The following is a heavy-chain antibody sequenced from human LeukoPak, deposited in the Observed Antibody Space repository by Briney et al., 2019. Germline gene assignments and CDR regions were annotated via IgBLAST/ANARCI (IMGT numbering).Heavy chain of an antibody. CDR1: GGSISSSSYY. CDR3: ARDLRSYDFWSGCYKGFDY. J-gene: IGHJ4*02. CDR2: IYYSGST. Sequence: SETLSLTCTVSGGSISSSSYYWGWIRQPPGKGLEWIGSIYYSGSTYYNPSLKSRVTISVDTSKNQFSLKLSSVTAADTAVYYCARDLRSYDFWSGCYKGFDYWGQGTLVTVSS. D-gene: IGHD3-3*01. V-gene: IGHV4-39*07.